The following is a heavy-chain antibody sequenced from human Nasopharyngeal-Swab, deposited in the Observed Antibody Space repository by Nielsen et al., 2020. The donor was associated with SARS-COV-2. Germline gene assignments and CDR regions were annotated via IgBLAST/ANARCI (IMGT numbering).Heavy chain of an antibody. V-gene: IGHV3-74*01. Sequence: GESLKISCAGSGFTFSSSWLHWVRQAPGEGLVWVARLNGDATTVDYADSVKGRFTIPRDNAKNTLYLQMNGLRDEDTAIYYCARAGEYRFDYWGQGTLVTVSS. CDR1: GFTFSSSW. J-gene: IGHJ4*02. D-gene: IGHD7-27*01. CDR2: LNGDATTV. CDR3: ARAGEYRFDY.